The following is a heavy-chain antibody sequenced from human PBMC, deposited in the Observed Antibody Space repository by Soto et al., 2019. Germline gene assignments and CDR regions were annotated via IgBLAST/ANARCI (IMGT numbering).Heavy chain of an antibody. D-gene: IGHD2-2*01. V-gene: IGHV3-30-3*01. Sequence: PGGSMRLSCAASGFTFRSYALHWVRQAPGKGLEWVAVVSYDGSNKYYADSVKGRFTISRDNSKNTLFLQMNSLRAEDTAVYYCARDGLALGGCSDTSCPMDVWGQGATGTVSS. CDR1: GFTFRSYA. J-gene: IGHJ6*02. CDR3: ARDGLALGGCSDTSCPMDV. CDR2: VSYDGSNK.